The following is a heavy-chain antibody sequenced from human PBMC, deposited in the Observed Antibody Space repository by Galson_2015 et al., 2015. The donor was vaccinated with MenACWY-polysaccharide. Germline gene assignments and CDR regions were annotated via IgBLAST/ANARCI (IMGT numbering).Heavy chain of an antibody. CDR2: IYYGGST. Sequence: ETLSLTCTVSGGSISSSSYYWGWIRQPPGTGLEWIGTIYYGGSTYYNPSLKSRVTISVDTSKNQFSLKLTSVTAADTAVYYCARQGGSGRSHDYWGQGTLVTVSS. D-gene: IGHD5-12*01. V-gene: IGHV4-39*01. CDR1: GGSISSSSYY. CDR3: ARQGGSGRSHDY. J-gene: IGHJ4*02.